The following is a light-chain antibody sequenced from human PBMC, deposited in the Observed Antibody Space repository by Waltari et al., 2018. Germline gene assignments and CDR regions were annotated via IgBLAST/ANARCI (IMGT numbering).Light chain of an antibody. CDR2: DAS. CDR3: QQYDTYWT. CDR1: HSISTW. V-gene: IGKV1-5*01. J-gene: IGKJ1*01. Sequence: DLQMTQSPSTLSASVGDRVTITCRASHSISTWLAWYQQKPGKAPKLLIYDASSLERGVPSRFSGSASGTEFTLTISSLQPDDFATYYCQQYDTYWTFGQGTKVELK.